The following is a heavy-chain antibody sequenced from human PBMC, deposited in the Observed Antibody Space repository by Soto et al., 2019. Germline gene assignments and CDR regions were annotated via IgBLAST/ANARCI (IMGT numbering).Heavy chain of an antibody. J-gene: IGHJ3*02. CDR2: INAGNGNT. CDR1: GYAFTSYA. V-gene: IGHV1-3*01. D-gene: IGHD3-22*01. Sequence: GASVPVSCKASGYAFTSYAMHWVRQAPGQRLEWMGWINAGNGNTKYSQKFQGRVTITRDTSASTAYMELSSLRSEDTAVYYCVRGPLRITMIVVVHDAFDIWGQGTMVTVSS. CDR3: VRGPLRITMIVVVHDAFDI.